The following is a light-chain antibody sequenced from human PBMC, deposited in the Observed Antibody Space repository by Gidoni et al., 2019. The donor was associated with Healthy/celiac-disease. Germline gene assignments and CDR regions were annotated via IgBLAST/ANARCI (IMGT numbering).Light chain of an antibody. Sequence: IKMTPYPSSLSASVGDRVTITCRASQSISSYLNWYQQKPGKAPKLLIYAASSLQSGVPSRFSGSGSGTDFTLTISSLQPEDFATYYCQQSYSTLRAFGPGTKVDIK. CDR2: AAS. CDR3: QQSYSTLRA. CDR1: QSISSY. V-gene: IGKV1-39*01. J-gene: IGKJ3*01.